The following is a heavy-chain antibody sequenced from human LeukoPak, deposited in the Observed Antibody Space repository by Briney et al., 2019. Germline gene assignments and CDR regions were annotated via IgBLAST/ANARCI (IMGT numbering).Heavy chain of an antibody. CDR2: IYNSGRL. Sequence: SETLSLTCTVSGGSISNYFGSWSPQPAGKRLEWIGRIYNSGRLNYKPSLQSRVAISVDKSKNQSALKMSSVTAADTAVYYCAREVAYCANSVCLPAGTFDYWGQGTLVTVSS. D-gene: IGHD2-8*01. V-gene: IGHV4-4*07. CDR1: GGSISNYF. CDR3: AREVAYCANSVCLPAGTFDY. J-gene: IGHJ4*02.